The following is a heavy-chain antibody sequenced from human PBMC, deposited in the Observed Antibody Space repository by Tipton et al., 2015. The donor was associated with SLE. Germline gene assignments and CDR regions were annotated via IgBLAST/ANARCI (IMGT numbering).Heavy chain of an antibody. V-gene: IGHV1-2*02. J-gene: IGHJ4*02. CDR3: ASPVVGAPHGFDY. D-gene: IGHD1-26*01. Sequence: QSGAEVKKPGASVKVSCKASGYTFTGYYMHWVRQAPGQGLEWMGWINPNSGGTNYSQKFQGRVTITRDTSASTAYMELSSLRSEDTAVYYCASPVVGAPHGFDYWGQGTLVTVSS. CDR1: GYTFTGYY. CDR2: INPNSGGT.